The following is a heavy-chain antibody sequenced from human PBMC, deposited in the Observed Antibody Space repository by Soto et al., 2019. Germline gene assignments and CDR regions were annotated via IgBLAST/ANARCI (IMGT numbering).Heavy chain of an antibody. V-gene: IGHV3-33*08. Sequence: GGSLRLSCAASGFTFSSYWMSWVRQAPGKGLEWVAVIRYDGSNKYYVDSVKGRFAISRDNSKNTLYLQMNSLRAEDTAVYYCARVGLTAAGDGYFDYWGQGTLVTVSS. CDR3: ARVGLTAAGDGYFDY. CDR1: GFTFSSYW. D-gene: IGHD6-13*01. CDR2: IRYDGSNK. J-gene: IGHJ4*02.